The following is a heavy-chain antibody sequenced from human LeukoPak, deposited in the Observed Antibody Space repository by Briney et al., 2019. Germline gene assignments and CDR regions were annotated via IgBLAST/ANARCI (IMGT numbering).Heavy chain of an antibody. CDR2: INAGNGNT. Sequence: ASVKVSCKASGYTFTSYAMHWVRQAPGQRLEWMGWINAGNGNTKYSQEFQGRVTITRDTSASTAYMELSRLRSDDTAVYYCARTSGSYVNWFDPWGQGTLVTVSS. D-gene: IGHD1-26*01. CDR1: GYTFTSYA. V-gene: IGHV1-3*01. J-gene: IGHJ5*02. CDR3: ARTSGSYVNWFDP.